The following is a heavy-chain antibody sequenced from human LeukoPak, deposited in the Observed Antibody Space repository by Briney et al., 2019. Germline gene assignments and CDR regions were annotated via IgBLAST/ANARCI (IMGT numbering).Heavy chain of an antibody. CDR2: IYSDGST. CDR1: GFTVSSNY. Sequence: GVLRLSCAASGFTVSSNYMSWVRQAPGKGLEWVSVIYSDGSTYYADSVKGRFTISRDNSKNTLYLQMNSLRAEDTAVYYCARDWGYCSSTSCHVFDYWGQGTLVTVSS. V-gene: IGHV3-53*01. D-gene: IGHD2-2*01. J-gene: IGHJ4*02. CDR3: ARDWGYCSSTSCHVFDY.